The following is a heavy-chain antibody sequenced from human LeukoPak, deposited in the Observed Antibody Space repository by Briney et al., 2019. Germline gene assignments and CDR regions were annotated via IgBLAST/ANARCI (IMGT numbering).Heavy chain of an antibody. Sequence: PGGSLRLSCVPSRFTFSRYAMSWVRPAPGTGLEWVSAISGSGGSTYYAHSVKGRFTISRDNSENTLYLQMNSLRAEDTAVYYCAKDINDLSPYYDSSGYYNYWGQGTLVTVSS. CDR2: ISGSGGST. J-gene: IGHJ4*02. CDR1: RFTFSRYA. CDR3: AKDINDLSPYYDSSGYYNY. V-gene: IGHV3-23*01. D-gene: IGHD3-22*01.